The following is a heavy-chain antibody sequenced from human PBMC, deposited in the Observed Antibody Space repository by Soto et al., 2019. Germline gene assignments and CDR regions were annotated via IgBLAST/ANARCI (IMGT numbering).Heavy chain of an antibody. Sequence: QMQLVESGGGVVQPGRSLRLSCAAYGFTFRSYGIFWVRQATGKGLEWVALIWFDGSKKYYVDSVKGRFAVSRDKSKNTLYLQMNSLIVEDMAVYYCARDRLVAYGYGMDVWGQGSTVIVYS. CDR3: ARDRLVAYGYGMDV. J-gene: IGHJ6*02. D-gene: IGHD2-2*01. CDR2: IWFDGSKK. CDR1: GFTFRSYG. V-gene: IGHV3-33*01.